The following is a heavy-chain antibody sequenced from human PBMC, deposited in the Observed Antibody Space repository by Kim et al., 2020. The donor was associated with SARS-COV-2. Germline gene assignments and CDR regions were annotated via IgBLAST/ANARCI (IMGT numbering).Heavy chain of an antibody. CDR1: GFTFSSYA. CDR2: ISYDGSNK. V-gene: IGHV3-30*04. CDR3: ARAGGSWFDP. J-gene: IGHJ5*02. Sequence: GGSLRLSCAASGFTFSSYAMHWVRQAPGKGLEWVVVISYDGSNKYYADSVKGRFSISIDNSKNTLYLQMNSLRAEDTAVYYCARAGGSWFDPWGQGTLVT. D-gene: IGHD3-10*01.